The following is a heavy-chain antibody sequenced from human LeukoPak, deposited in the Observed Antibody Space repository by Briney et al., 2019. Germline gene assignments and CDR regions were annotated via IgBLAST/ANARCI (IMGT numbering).Heavy chain of an antibody. Sequence: GGSLRLSCADTGFTFSSGSTNWVRQAPGKGLEWVSSISSSSSYIYYADSVKGRFTISRDNSKNTLYLQMNSLRAEDTAVYYCAKGDTLVATTYYFDYWGRGTLVTVSS. J-gene: IGHJ4*02. CDR3: AKGDTLVATTYYFDY. CDR1: GFTFSSGS. D-gene: IGHD5-12*01. V-gene: IGHV3-21*04. CDR2: ISSSSSYI.